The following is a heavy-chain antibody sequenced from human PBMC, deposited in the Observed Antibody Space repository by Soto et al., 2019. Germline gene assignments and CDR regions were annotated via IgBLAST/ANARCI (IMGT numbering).Heavy chain of an antibody. D-gene: IGHD6-13*01. CDR1: GGSISSGGYY. CDR2: IYYSGST. V-gene: IGHV4-31*03. CDR3: ARFSSSWLTYFDY. Sequence: QVQLQESGPGLVKPSQTLSLTCTVSGGSISSGGYYWSWIRQHPGKGLEWIGYIYYSGSTYYNPSLKSRVTISVDTSKNQFSLKLSSVTAADTALYYCARFSSSWLTYFDYWGQGTLVTVSS. J-gene: IGHJ4*02.